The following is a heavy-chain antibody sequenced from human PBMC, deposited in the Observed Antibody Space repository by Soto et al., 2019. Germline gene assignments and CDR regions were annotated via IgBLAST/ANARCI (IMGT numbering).Heavy chain of an antibody. CDR3: AKDDGTGS. CDR1: GFSFSTFG. D-gene: IGHD1-1*01. CDR2: MLYDGTNI. J-gene: IGHJ5*02. Sequence: QVQLVESGGGVVQPGRSLRLSCAASGFSFSTFGMHWVRQAPGKGLEWLAGMLYDGTNIHYADSVKGRFTISRDSSTNTGYLEMNNLRAEDTAVYFCAKDDGTGSWGQGTLVTVSS. V-gene: IGHV3-30*18.